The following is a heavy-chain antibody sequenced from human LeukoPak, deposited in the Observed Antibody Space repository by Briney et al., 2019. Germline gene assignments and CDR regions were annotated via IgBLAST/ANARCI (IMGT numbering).Heavy chain of an antibody. V-gene: IGHV4-59*08. CDR2: IYYSGST. Sequence: SETLSLTCTVSGGSISSYYWSWIRQPPGKGLEWIGYIYYSGSTNYNPSLKSRVTISVDTSKNQFSLKLSSVTAADTAVYYCAGTSIAVAGLDLYWGQGTLVTVSS. CDR1: GGSISSYY. D-gene: IGHD6-19*01. J-gene: IGHJ4*02. CDR3: AGTSIAVAGLDLY.